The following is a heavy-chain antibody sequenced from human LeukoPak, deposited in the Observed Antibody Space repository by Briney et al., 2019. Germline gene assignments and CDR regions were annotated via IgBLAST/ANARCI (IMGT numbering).Heavy chain of an antibody. CDR3: AKADGGHLTGGLCYFDY. CDR2: IKQDGSEK. CDR1: GFTFSSYW. Sequence: GGSLRLSCAASGFTFSSYWMSWVRQTPGKGLEWVANIKQDGSEKYYVDSVKGRFTISRDNAKNSLYLQMNSLRAEDTAVYYCAKADGGHLTGGLCYFDYWGQGALVTVSS. D-gene: IGHD1-14*01. V-gene: IGHV3-7*01. J-gene: IGHJ4*02.